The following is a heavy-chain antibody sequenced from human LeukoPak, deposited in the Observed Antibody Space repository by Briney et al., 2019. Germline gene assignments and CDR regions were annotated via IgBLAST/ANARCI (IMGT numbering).Heavy chain of an antibody. Sequence: GGSLRLSCAASGFTFSSYWMAWARQAPGKGLEWVANIKQDASVKQYVDSVKGRFTISRDNADNSVYLQMNSLRIEDTAVYYCARDVVGALDYWGQGTLVTVSS. V-gene: IGHV3-7*01. CDR1: GFTFSSYW. CDR3: ARDVVGALDY. D-gene: IGHD2-15*01. J-gene: IGHJ4*02. CDR2: IKQDASVK.